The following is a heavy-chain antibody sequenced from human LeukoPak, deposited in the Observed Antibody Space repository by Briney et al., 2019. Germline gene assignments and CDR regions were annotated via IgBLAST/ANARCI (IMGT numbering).Heavy chain of an antibody. D-gene: IGHD1-26*01. CDR1: GGTFSSYA. CDR3: AREYMAGAIQNYYYYYGMDV. J-gene: IGHJ6*02. V-gene: IGHV1-69*01. Sequence: ASVKVSCKASGGTFSSYAISWVRQAPGQGLEWMGGIIPIFGTANYAQKFQGRVTITADESTSTAYMELSSLRSEDTAVYYCAREYMAGAIQNYYYYYGMDVWGQGTTVTVSS. CDR2: IIPIFGTA.